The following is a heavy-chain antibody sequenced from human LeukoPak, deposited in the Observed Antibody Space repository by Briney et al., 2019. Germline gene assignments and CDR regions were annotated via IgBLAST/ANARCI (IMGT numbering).Heavy chain of an antibody. J-gene: IGHJ4*02. CDR1: GGSISSYY. V-gene: IGHV4-34*01. D-gene: IGHD1-1*01. CDR3: VGTRYNDSPLFSK. CDR2: INLRVTT. Sequence: SATLSLTCTVSGGSISSYYWSWIRQPPGKGLEWIGEINLRVTTTYNPPLNSRVTISLDTTKNQFSLKLTSVTAADTAAVYCVGTRYNDSPLFSKWGQRSLISV.